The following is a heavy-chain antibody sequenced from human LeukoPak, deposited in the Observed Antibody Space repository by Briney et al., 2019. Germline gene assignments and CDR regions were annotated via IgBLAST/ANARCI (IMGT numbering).Heavy chain of an antibody. Sequence: ASVKVSCKASGYTFTSYGISWVRQAPGQGLEWMGWISAYNGNTNYAQKLQGRVTMTTDTSTSTVYMELRSLRSDDTAVYYCARDDYGGNSGLFDYWGQGTLVTVSS. J-gene: IGHJ4*02. D-gene: IGHD4-23*01. CDR1: GYTFTSYG. CDR3: ARDDYGGNSGLFDY. CDR2: ISAYNGNT. V-gene: IGHV1-18*01.